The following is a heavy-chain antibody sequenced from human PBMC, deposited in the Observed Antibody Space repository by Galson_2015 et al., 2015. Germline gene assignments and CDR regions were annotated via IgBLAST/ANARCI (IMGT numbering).Heavy chain of an antibody. Sequence: SVKVSCKASGYTFTTYAMNWVRQAPGQGLEWMGWIDTNTGNPTYAQGFTGRFVFSLDTSVSTAYLQISSLKAEDTAVYYCARDGSTIVGGTFQSSYYYGMDVWGQGTTVTVSS. D-gene: IGHD1-26*01. CDR3: ARDGSTIVGGTFQSSYYYGMDV. CDR1: GYTFTTYA. J-gene: IGHJ6*02. V-gene: IGHV7-4-1*02. CDR2: IDTNTGNP.